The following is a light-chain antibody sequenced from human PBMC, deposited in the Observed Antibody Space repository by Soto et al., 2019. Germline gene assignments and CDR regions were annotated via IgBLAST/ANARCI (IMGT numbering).Light chain of an antibody. CDR1: QGISTC. Sequence: DIQMTQSPSSLSASVGDRVTITCRASQGISTCLAWYQQNPGKVPTLLIYAASTLQSGVPSRFSGSGSGTDFTLTISSLQPEDVATYYCQKYNSAPWTFGQGTKVEIK. CDR2: AAS. CDR3: QKYNSAPWT. V-gene: IGKV1-27*01. J-gene: IGKJ1*01.